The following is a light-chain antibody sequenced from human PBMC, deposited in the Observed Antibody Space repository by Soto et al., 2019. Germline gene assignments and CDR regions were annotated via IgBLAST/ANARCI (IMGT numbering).Light chain of an antibody. CDR1: SSDVGGYNY. CDR3: SSYTTSNTRQIV. CDR2: DVS. Sequence: QSVLTQPASVSGSPGQSITISCTGTSSDVGGYNYVSWHQHHPGKAHKLMIFDVSNRPSGVSNRFSGSKSGNTASLTISGLQPEDEADYYCSSYTTSNTRQIVFGTGTKVTVL. J-gene: IGLJ1*01. V-gene: IGLV2-14*03.